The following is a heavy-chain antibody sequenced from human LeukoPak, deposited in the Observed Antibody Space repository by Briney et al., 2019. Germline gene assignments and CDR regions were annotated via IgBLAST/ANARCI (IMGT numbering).Heavy chain of an antibody. D-gene: IGHD3-3*01. V-gene: IGHV4-30-4*08. CDR3: ARDYDFWSGYYVGRDAFDI. CDR2: IYYSGST. Sequence: PSQTLSLTXTVSGGSISSGDYYWSWIRQPPGKGLEWIGYIYYSGSTYYNPSLKSRVTISVDTSKNQFSLKLSSVTAADTAVYYCARDYDFWSGYYVGRDAFDIWGQGTMVTVSS. J-gene: IGHJ3*02. CDR1: GGSISSGDYY.